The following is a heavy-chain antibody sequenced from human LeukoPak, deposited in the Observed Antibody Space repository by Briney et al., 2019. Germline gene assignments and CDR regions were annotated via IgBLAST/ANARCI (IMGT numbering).Heavy chain of an antibody. V-gene: IGHV4-59*08. CDR3: ARHSYTPIDY. CDR2: IYHNGDT. J-gene: IGHJ4*02. CDR1: GGSISTYY. D-gene: IGHD2-2*02. Sequence: SETLSLTCSVSGGSISTYYWSWIRQFPGKGLEWIGYIYHNGDTNYNPSFKSRVTISVDTSKNQFSLRLMSVTAADTVIYYCARHSYTPIDYWGQGSLVTVSS.